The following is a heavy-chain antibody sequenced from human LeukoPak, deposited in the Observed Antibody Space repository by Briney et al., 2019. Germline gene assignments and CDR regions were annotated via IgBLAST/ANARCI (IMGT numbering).Heavy chain of an antibody. Sequence: PGRSLRLSCAASGFTFSSYGMHWVRQAPGKGLEWVAVIWYDGSNKYYADSVKGRFTISRDNSKNTLYLQMNSLRAEDTAVYYCARDSAPAGIEIYYYYSMDVWGQGATVTVSS. D-gene: IGHD6-13*01. CDR1: GFTFSSYG. CDR2: IWYDGSNK. V-gene: IGHV3-33*01. J-gene: IGHJ6*02. CDR3: ARDSAPAGIEIYYYYSMDV.